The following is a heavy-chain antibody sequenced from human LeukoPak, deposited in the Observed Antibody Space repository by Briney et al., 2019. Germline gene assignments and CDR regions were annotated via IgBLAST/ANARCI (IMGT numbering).Heavy chain of an antibody. D-gene: IGHD3-3*02. V-gene: IGHV4-59*11. Sequence: SETLSLTCTVSGGSISSHYWSWIRQPPGKGLEWIGYIYYSGSTYYNPSLKSRVTISIDTSKNQFSLELRSVTAADTAVYYCARGGIFVVVPPGDYGMDVWGQGTTVTVSS. CDR3: ARGGIFVVVPPGDYGMDV. CDR2: IYYSGST. CDR1: GGSISSHY. J-gene: IGHJ6*02.